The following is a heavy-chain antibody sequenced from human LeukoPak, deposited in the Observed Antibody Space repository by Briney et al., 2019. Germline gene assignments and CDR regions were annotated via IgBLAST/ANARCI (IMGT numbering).Heavy chain of an antibody. Sequence: SETLSLTCTVSGVSISSSNYYWGWIRQSPGKGLEWIGSVYYTRSTYYNPSLKSRVAISVDTSKNQFSLKLRSVTAADTAVYYCATHKMATHTFDYWGQGALVTVSS. CDR2: VYYTRST. D-gene: IGHD5-24*01. J-gene: IGHJ4*02. V-gene: IGHV4-39*01. CDR3: ATHKMATHTFDY. CDR1: GVSISSSNYY.